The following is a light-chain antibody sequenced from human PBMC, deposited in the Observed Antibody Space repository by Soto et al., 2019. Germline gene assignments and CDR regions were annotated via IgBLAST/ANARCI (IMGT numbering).Light chain of an antibody. V-gene: IGLV1-40*01. Sequence: QSVLTQPPSVSGAPGQRVTISCTGSSSNIGAGHDVHWYQQLPGTAPKLLIYGNSNRPSGVPDRFSGSKSGTSASLAITGLQAEDEADYYCKSYDSSLSGVVFGGGTKLTV. CDR3: KSYDSSLSGVV. CDR2: GNS. J-gene: IGLJ2*01. CDR1: SSNIGAGHD.